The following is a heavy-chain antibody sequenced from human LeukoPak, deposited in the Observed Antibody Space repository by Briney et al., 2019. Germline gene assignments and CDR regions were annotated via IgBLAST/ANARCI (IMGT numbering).Heavy chain of an antibody. CDR2: IVVGSGNT. Sequence: GASVKVSCKASGFTFTSSAMQWVRQARGQRLEWIGWIVVGSGNTNYAQKFQERVTITRDMSTSTAYVELSSLRSEDTAVYYCAAPFGDYYYGMDVWGQGTTVTVSS. V-gene: IGHV1-58*02. D-gene: IGHD3-10*01. J-gene: IGHJ6*02. CDR1: GFTFTSSA. CDR3: AAPFGDYYYGMDV.